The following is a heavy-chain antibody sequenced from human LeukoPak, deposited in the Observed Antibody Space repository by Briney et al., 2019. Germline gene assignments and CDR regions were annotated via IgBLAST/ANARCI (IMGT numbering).Heavy chain of an antibody. Sequence: GASVKVSCKASGYTFTSYYMHWVRQAPGQGLEWMGIINPSGGSTSYAQKFQGRVTMTRDNSKNTLYLQMNSLRAEDTAVYYCARVVIAVADDNWFDPWGQGTLVTVSS. V-gene: IGHV1-46*01. CDR2: INPSGGST. CDR3: ARVVIAVADDNWFDP. CDR1: GYTFTSYY. D-gene: IGHD6-19*01. J-gene: IGHJ5*02.